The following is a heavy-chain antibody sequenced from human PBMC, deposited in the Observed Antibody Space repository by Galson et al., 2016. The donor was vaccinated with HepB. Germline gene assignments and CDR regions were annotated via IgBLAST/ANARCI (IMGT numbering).Heavy chain of an antibody. V-gene: IGHV2-5*02. CDR3: AHRRGVPFDKNNNWFDP. Sequence: PALVKPTQTLTLTCTLSGFSITSGDVAVGWFRQPPGRPLEWLGIIYWDDEKRYSPSLRGRVTITKDASKNQVVLIMASMNPVDTGTYYCAHRRGVPFDKNNNWFDPWGQGALVTVSS. J-gene: IGHJ5*02. CDR1: GFSITSGDVA. D-gene: IGHD3-9*01. CDR2: IYWDDEK.